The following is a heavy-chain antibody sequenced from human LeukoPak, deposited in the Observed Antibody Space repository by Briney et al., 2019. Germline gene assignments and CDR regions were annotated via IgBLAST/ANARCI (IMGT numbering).Heavy chain of an antibody. CDR3: ARDMGSGSLHY. Sequence: ASVKVSCKASGYTFTTYAIHWVRQAPGQRLEWLGWINTGNGDTRYSQTFQGRVTITRDTSASTAYMELSSLRPEDTAMYYCARDMGSGSLHYWGQGTLVTVSS. V-gene: IGHV1-3*04. J-gene: IGHJ4*02. CDR2: INTGNGDT. D-gene: IGHD1-26*01. CDR1: GYTFTTYA.